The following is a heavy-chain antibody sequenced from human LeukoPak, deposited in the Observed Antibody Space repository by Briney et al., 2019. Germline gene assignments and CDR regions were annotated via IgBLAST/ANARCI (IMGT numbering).Heavy chain of an antibody. D-gene: IGHD6-13*01. CDR1: GFTFSNYW. J-gene: IGHJ4*02. CDR2: IDTESTT. Sequence: GGSLRLSCAASGFTFSNYWMHWVRQAPGKGLMWVSRIDTESTTTYADSVKGRFTISRDDSKNTLYLQMNSLRAEDTAVYYCARDLSSWTPGYWGQGTLVTVSS. CDR3: ARDLSSWTPGY. V-gene: IGHV3-74*01.